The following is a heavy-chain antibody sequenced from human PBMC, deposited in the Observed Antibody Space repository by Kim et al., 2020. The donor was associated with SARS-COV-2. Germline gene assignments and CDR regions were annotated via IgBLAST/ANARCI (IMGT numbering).Heavy chain of an antibody. Sequence: GGSLRLSCAASGFTFSSYAMHWVRQAPGKGLEWVAVISYDGSNKYYADSVKGRFTISRDNSKNTLYLQMNSLRAEDTAVYYCARDLFRWFGELGNWFDPWGQGTLDTVSS. CDR3: ARDLFRWFGELGNWFDP. CDR1: GFTFSSYA. J-gene: IGHJ5*02. CDR2: ISYDGSNK. D-gene: IGHD3-10*01. V-gene: IGHV3-30*04.